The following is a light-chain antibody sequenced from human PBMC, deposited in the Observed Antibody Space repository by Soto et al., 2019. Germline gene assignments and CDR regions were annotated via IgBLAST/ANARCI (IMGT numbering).Light chain of an antibody. J-gene: IGLJ7*01. CDR1: RGHSGNP. Sequence: QLVLTQSPSASASLGASVKLTCTLSRGHSGNPIAWHQQQSEKGPRFLMRVNSDGSHIKGDGIPDRFSGSSSGAERYLTISSLQSEDEADYYCQTWGTGIAVFGGGTQLTVL. CDR2: VNSDGSH. CDR3: QTWGTGIAV. V-gene: IGLV4-69*01.